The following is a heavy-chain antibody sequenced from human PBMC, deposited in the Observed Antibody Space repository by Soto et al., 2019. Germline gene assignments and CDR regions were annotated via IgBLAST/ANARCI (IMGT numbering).Heavy chain of an antibody. V-gene: IGHV4-59*01. Sequence: SETLSLTCTVSGGSISGFYWSWIRQPPGKGLEWIGYIYYSGSTNFNPSLKSRVTMPVDTSKNQFSLRLSSVTAADTAVYYCARLVYYDILTGLSRGFDPWGQGTLVTVSS. J-gene: IGHJ5*02. CDR2: IYYSGST. D-gene: IGHD3-9*01. CDR3: ARLVYYDILTGLSRGFDP. CDR1: GGSISGFY.